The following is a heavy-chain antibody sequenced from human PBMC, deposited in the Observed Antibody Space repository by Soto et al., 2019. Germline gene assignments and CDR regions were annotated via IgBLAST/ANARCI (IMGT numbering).Heavy chain of an antibody. Sequence: PSETLSFTCAVSGGSISSGGYSWSWIRQPPGKGLEWIGYIYHSGSTYYNPSLKSRVTISVDRSKNQFSLKLSSVTAADTAVYYCAQGGGVYGGKGVVWFDPWGQGTLVTVSS. D-gene: IGHD3-3*01. CDR3: AQGGGVYGGKGVVWFDP. CDR2: IYHSGST. V-gene: IGHV4-30-2*01. CDR1: GGSISSGGYS. J-gene: IGHJ5*02.